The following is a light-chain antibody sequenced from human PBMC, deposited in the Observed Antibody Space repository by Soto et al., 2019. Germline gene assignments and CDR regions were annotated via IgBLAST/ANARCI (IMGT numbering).Light chain of an antibody. Sequence: QSVLTQPTSASGTPGQRVTISCSGSSSNIGSNTVNWYQQLPGTAPKLLIYSNNQRPSGVPDRFSGSKSGTSASRAIVGLQSEDEAVYYCAAWDVCLYGYVFGTGTKLTVL. V-gene: IGLV1-44*01. J-gene: IGLJ1*01. CDR1: SSNIGSNT. CDR2: SNN. CDR3: AAWDVCLYGYV.